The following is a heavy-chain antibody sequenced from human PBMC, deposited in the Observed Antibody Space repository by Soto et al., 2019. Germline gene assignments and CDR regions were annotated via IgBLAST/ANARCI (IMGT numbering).Heavy chain of an antibody. CDR2: IIPIFGTA. D-gene: IGHD5-12*01. Sequence: SVKVSCNASGGTFISYAISWVRQAPGQGLEWMGGIIPIFGTANYAQKFQGRVTITADESTSTAYMELSRLRSEDTAVYYCGLDVKNSAYVLLLDYWGQGTLVTVSS. V-gene: IGHV1-69*13. J-gene: IGHJ4*02. CDR1: GGTFISYA. CDR3: GLDVKNSAYVLLLDY.